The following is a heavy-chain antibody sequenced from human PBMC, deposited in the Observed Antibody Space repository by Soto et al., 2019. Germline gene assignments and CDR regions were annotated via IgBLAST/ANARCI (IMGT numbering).Heavy chain of an antibody. V-gene: IGHV4-39*01. Sequence: SETLSLTCTVSGGSVGSSSYDWGCIRQRPVKGLEWIGSIYYSGSTYYNPSLKSRVTISVDTSKNQFSLKLSSVTAADTAVYYCARLGTYYDFWSGPHYYYYYGMDVWGQGTTVTV. D-gene: IGHD3-3*01. CDR1: GGSVGSSSYD. J-gene: IGHJ6*02. CDR2: IYYSGST. CDR3: ARLGTYYDFWSGPHYYYYYGMDV.